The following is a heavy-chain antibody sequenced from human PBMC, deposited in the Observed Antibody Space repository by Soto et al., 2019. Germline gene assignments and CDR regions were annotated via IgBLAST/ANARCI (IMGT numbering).Heavy chain of an antibody. D-gene: IGHD3-22*01. J-gene: IGHJ3*02. V-gene: IGHV4-34*01. CDR1: GGTFSGYY. CDR2: INHSGST. CDR3: ARGWYYYDSSGYYNTLDAFDI. Sequence: SETLSLTCAVYGGTFSGYYWSWIRQPPGKGLEWIGEINHSGSTNYNPSLKSRVIISVDTSKNHFSLKLSFVIAADMAVYYCARGWYYYDSSGYYNTLDAFDIWGQGTMVTVSS.